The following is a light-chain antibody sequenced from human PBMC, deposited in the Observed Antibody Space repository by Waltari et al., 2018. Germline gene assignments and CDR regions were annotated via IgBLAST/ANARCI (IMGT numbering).Light chain of an antibody. CDR3: AAWDDSLSGRV. CDR1: HSNIGRHT. J-gene: IGLJ3*02. V-gene: IGLV1-47*01. CDR2: KNK. Sequence: QSVLTQPPSASGTPGQGGIISCLGSHSNIGRHTLYWYQHLPGTAPKPLIYKNKQRPSGVPERFSGSKSGTSASLAISGLRSEDEADYYCAAWDDSLSGRVFGGGTKLTVL.